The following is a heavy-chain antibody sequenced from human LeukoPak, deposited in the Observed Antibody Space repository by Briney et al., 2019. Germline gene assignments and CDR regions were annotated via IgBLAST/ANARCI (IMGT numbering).Heavy chain of an antibody. J-gene: IGHJ2*01. D-gene: IGHD3-9*01. V-gene: IGHV3-48*03. CDR3: ARATGYLSYFDL. CDR2: ISSSGNIR. CDR1: GFTFRSYE. Sequence: PGGSLRLSCAASGFTFRSYERNWVRQAPGKGLEWVSYISSSGNIRYYTDSVRGRFTISRDNAKNSLYLQMNSLRAEDTAVYYCARATGYLSYFDLWGRGTLVTVSS.